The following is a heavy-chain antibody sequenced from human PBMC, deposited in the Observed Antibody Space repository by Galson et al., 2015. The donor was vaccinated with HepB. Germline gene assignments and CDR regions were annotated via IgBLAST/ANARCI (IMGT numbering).Heavy chain of an antibody. J-gene: IGHJ2*01. CDR3: ARTPILYARHVDL. CDR2: IYYSGST. CDR1: GGSISSSSYY. D-gene: IGHD2-8*01. Sequence: SETLSLTCTVSGGSISSSSYYWGWIRQPPGKGLEWIGSIYYSGSTYYNPSLKSRVTISVDTSKNQFSLKLSSVTAADTAVYYCARTPILYARHVDLWGRGTLVTVSS. V-gene: IGHV4-39*01.